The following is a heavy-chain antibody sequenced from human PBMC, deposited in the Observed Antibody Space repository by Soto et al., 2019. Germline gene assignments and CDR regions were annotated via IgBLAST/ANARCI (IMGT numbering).Heavy chain of an antibody. CDR2: IWYDGSNK. CDR1: GFTFSSYG. J-gene: IGHJ4*02. CDR3: ARDRGRWSLDY. Sequence: GGSLRLSCAASGFTFSSYGMHWVRQAPGKGLEWVAFIWYDGSNKYYADSVKGRFTISRDNSKNTLYLQMNSLRADDTAVYYCARDRGRWSLDYWGQGTLVTVSS. V-gene: IGHV3-33*01. D-gene: IGHD2-15*01.